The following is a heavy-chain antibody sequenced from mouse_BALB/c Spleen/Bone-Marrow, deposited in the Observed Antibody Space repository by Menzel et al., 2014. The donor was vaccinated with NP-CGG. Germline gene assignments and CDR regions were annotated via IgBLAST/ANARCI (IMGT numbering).Heavy chain of an antibody. CDR3: ARLGYYGWFAY. D-gene: IGHD2-3*01. J-gene: IGHJ3*01. V-gene: IGHV4-1*02. CDR2: INPESNTI. Sequence: EEKVVESGGGLVQPGGSLKLSCAASGFDFSRYWMSWVRQAPGKGLQWIGEINPESNTINYTPSLKDKFIISRDNAKNTLYLQMSKVRSEDTALYCCARLGYYGWFAYWGQGTLVTVSA. CDR1: GFDFSRYW.